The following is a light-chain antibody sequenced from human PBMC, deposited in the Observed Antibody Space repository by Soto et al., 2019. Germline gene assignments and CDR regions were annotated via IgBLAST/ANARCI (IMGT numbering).Light chain of an antibody. CDR3: QQLNSYPHT. CDR1: QGISSY. J-gene: IGKJ3*01. Sequence: AIRMTQSPSSLSASTGDRVTITCRASQGISSYLAWYQQKPGKAPKLLIYAASTLQSGVPSRFSGSGSGTDFTLTISCLQSEDFATYYCQQLNSYPHTFGPGTKVDIK. CDR2: AAS. V-gene: IGKV1-8*01.